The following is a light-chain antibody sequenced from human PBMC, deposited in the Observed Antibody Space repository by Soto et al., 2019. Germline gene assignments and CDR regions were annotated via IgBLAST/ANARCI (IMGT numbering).Light chain of an antibody. Sequence: QSVLTQPPSASGSPGQSVTISCTGTSSDVRIYNYVSWYQQHPGKAPKLIIYEINKRPSGVPDRFSGSKSGSTASLTVSGLQAEDEADYYCSSYEGNKRVFGTGTKLTVL. J-gene: IGLJ1*01. V-gene: IGLV2-8*01. CDR1: SSDVRIYNY. CDR2: EIN. CDR3: SSYEGNKRV.